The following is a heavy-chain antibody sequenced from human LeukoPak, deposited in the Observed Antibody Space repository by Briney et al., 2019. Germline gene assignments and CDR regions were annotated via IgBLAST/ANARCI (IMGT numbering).Heavy chain of an antibody. J-gene: IGHJ6*03. D-gene: IGHD3-22*01. V-gene: IGHV4-4*07. CDR1: GGPINNYY. Sequence: PSETLSLTCTVSGGPINNYYWSWIRQPAGKGLEWIGRTYSTGSANYNPSLKSRVTMSVDTSKKQVSLELTSVTAADTAVYYCAGHSLYYFDSSGYYARLYMDVWGKGTTVTVSS. CDR3: AGHSLYYFDSSGYYARLYMDV. CDR2: TYSTGSA.